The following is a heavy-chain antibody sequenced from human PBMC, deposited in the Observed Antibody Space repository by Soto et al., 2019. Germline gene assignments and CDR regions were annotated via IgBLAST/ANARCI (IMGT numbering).Heavy chain of an antibody. D-gene: IGHD3-22*01. Sequence: GGSLRLSCTASGFTFSTYGMHWVRQAPGKGLEWVAVISYDGSNKYYADSVKGRFTISRDNSKNTLYLQMNSLRAEDTAVYYCAKSSLITMIAVVSLDYWGQGTLVTVSS. J-gene: IGHJ4*02. CDR1: GFTFSTYG. CDR3: AKSSLITMIAVVSLDY. CDR2: ISYDGSNK. V-gene: IGHV3-30*18.